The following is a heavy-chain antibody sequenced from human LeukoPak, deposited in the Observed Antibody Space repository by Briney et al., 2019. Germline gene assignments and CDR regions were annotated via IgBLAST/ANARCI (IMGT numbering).Heavy chain of an antibody. CDR1: GGSFSGYY. J-gene: IGHJ5*02. CDR2: INHSGST. D-gene: IGHD6-13*01. Sequence: PSETLSLTCAVYGGSFSGYYWSWIRQPPGKGLEWIGEINHSGSTNYNPSLKSRVTISVDTSKNQFSPKLSSVTAADTAVYYCARGRRSSWYPSGLWFDPWGQGTLVTVSS. CDR3: ARGRRSSWYPSGLWFDP. V-gene: IGHV4-34*01.